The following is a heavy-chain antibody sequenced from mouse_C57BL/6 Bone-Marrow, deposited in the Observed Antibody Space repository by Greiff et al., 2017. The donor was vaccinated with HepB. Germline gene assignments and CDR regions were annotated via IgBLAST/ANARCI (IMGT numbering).Heavy chain of an antibody. D-gene: IGHD1-1*01. CDR2: IYPGSGST. CDR3: ARDYYDWYFDY. Sequence: QVQLQQPGAELVKPGASVKMSCKASGYTFTSYWITWVKQRPGQGLEWIGDIYPGSGSTNYNEKFKSKATLTVDKSSSTAYMQLSSLTSEDSAVYYCARDYYDWYFDYWGQGTTLTVSS. CDR1: GYTFTSYW. J-gene: IGHJ2*01. V-gene: IGHV1-55*01.